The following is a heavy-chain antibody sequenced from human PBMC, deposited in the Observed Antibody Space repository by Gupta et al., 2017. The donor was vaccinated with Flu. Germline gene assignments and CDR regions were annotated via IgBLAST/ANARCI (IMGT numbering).Heavy chain of an antibody. D-gene: IGHD6-13*01. CDR1: GITFDDYA. CDR2: ISWNSDTI. CDR3: VKDRGYTWDAIDF. V-gene: IGHV3-9*01. Sequence: EVQLVESGGGLVQPGRSLRLSCAASGITFDDYAMHWVRQAPGKGLVWVSGISWNSDTIGYADSVKGRFTLSRDTAKNSLYLQMNSLRPEDTALYYCVKDRGYTWDAIDFWGQGTMVTVSS. J-gene: IGHJ3*01.